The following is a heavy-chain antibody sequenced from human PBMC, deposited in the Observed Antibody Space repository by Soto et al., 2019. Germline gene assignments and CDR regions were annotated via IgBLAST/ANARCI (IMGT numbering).Heavy chain of an antibody. CDR2: ISGSGGNT. D-gene: IGHD3-3*01. J-gene: IGHJ4*02. CDR1: GFTFSSYA. Sequence: GGSLRLSCAAAGFTFSSYAMSWVRQAPGKGLEWVSDISGSGGNTYYADSVKGRFTISRDNSKDTLYLQINSLRAEDTALYYCAKQRGPRVVTNSDYWGQGTLVTVSS. V-gene: IGHV3-23*01. CDR3: AKQRGPRVVTNSDY.